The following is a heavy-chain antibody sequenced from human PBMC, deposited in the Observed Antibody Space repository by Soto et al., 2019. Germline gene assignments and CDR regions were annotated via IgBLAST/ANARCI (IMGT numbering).Heavy chain of an antibody. V-gene: IGHV1-69*13. D-gene: IGHD3-9*01. CDR2: IIPIFGTA. J-gene: IGHJ6*02. CDR1: GGTFSSYA. CDR3: ARGARGLRYFDWLLFYYGMDV. Sequence: GASVKVSCKASGGTFSSYAISWVRQAPGQGLEWMGGIIPIFGTANYAQKFQGRVTITADESTSTAYMELSSLRSEDTAVYYCARGARGLRYFDWLLFYYGMDVWGQGTTVTVSS.